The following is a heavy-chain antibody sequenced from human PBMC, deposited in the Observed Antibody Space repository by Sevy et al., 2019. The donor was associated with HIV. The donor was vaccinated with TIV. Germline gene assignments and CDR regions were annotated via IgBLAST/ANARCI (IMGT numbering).Heavy chain of an antibody. D-gene: IGHD3-10*01. CDR2: ISGSGATT. Sequence: GGSLRLSCGVSGFTFSSYAMTWVRQPPGKGLEWVSIISGSGATTSYADSVKGRFTISRDNSKNALYLQMNSLRAEDTAVYYCATLRSGVQASYYFDYWGQGTLVTVSS. CDR1: GFTFSSYA. CDR3: ATLRSGVQASYYFDY. V-gene: IGHV3-23*01. J-gene: IGHJ4*02.